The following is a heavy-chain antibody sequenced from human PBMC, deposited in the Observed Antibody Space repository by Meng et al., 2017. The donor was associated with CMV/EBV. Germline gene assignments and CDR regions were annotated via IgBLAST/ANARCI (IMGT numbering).Heavy chain of an antibody. V-gene: IGHV3-48*04. J-gene: IGHJ6*02. CDR2: ISSSSSTI. CDR3: ARDHCSSTSCYLLYYYYGMDV. Sequence: GGSLRLSCAASGFTFSSYSMNWVRQAPGKGLEWVSYISSSSSTIYYADSVKGRFTISRDNAKNSLYPQMNSLRAEDTAVYYCARDHCSSTSCYLLYYYYGMDVWGQGTTVTVSS. D-gene: IGHD2-2*01. CDR1: GFTFSSYS.